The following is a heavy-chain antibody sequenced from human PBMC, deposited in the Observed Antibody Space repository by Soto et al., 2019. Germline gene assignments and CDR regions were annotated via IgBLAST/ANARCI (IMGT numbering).Heavy chain of an antibody. CDR2: VYRTGST. CDR3: ARARAAIAAAAIFDC. D-gene: IGHD6-13*01. V-gene: IGHV4-4*02. J-gene: IGHJ4*02. Sequence: SETLSLTCAVSGGSISTSNWWSWVRQPPGKGLEWIGEVYRTGSTNYNPSLESRLTISVDKSKNQFSLKLTSVTAADTAVYYCARARAAIAAAAIFDCWGQGTLVTVSS. CDR1: GGSISTSNW.